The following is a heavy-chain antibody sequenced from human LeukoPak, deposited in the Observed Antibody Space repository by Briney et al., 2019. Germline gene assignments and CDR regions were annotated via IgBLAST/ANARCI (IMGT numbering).Heavy chain of an antibody. Sequence: GASVKVSCKASGYTFTSYDINWVRQATGQGLEWMGWMNPNSGNTGYAQKFQGRVTITRNTSISTAYMELSSLRSEDTAVYYCARGRGSRIAARPSEYFQHWGQGTLVTVSS. J-gene: IGHJ1*01. CDR3: ARGRGSRIAARPSEYFQH. CDR1: GYTFTSYD. D-gene: IGHD6-6*01. CDR2: MNPNSGNT. V-gene: IGHV1-8*03.